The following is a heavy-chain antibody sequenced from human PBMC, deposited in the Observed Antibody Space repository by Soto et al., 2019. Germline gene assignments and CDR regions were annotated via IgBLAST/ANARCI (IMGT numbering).Heavy chain of an antibody. CDR2: INIDGSSA. D-gene: IGHD1-7*01. J-gene: IGHJ4*02. CDR3: VRDNWNSI. CDR1: GFTFKNYW. V-gene: IGHV3-74*01. Sequence: PGGSLRLSCAASGFTFKNYWMHWVRQAPGKGLVWVSRINIDGSSATYVDSVKGRFTISRDNAKNTLYLQMNSLTAEDTAIYYCVRDNWNSIWGQGTLVTVSS.